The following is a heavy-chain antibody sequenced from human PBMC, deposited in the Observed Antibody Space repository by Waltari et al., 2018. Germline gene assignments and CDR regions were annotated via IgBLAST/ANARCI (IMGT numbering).Heavy chain of an antibody. V-gene: IGHV4-59*11. Sequence: QVQLQESGPRLVKPSATLSLTCSVPGDSISSHYWSWIRQSPGKGLEWLGYTYHNGATNDNPSLERRVTISGDTSMNQFSLRLSSVTTADTAVYYCARGRSAGGFFTFDSWGQGALVTVSS. CDR1: GDSISSHY. CDR3: ARGRSAGGFFTFDS. D-gene: IGHD3-3*01. J-gene: IGHJ4*02. CDR2: TYHNGAT.